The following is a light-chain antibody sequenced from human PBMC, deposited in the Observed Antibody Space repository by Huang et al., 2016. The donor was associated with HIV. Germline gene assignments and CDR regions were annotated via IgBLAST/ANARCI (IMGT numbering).Light chain of an antibody. V-gene: IGKV1-39*01. CDR3: QQSYSSPRVT. CDR2: STS. CDR1: QNINIH. J-gene: IGKJ3*01. Sequence: DIQMTQSPSSLSAFVGDNVTITCRASQNINIHLNWYQQRPGKGPKLLRYSTSTLYSGVPSRFSGSGSGTHFTLAINSLQPEDSATYSCQQSYSSPRVTFGPGTKVNI.